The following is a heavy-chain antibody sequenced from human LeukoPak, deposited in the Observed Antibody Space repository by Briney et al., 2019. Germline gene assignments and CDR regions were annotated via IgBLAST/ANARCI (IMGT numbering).Heavy chain of an antibody. CDR2: ITPKSDYI. CDR3: ATMVGPRFGTYYFDF. J-gene: IGHJ4*01. Sequence: GGSLRLSCVGSGFSFSDYALEWVRQPPGKGLEWVASITPKSDYIYYTPSVKGRFTISRDNARRSVYLQMNSLRADDTTLYYCATMVGPRFGTYYFDFWGQGVQVTVSS. CDR1: GFSFSDYA. D-gene: IGHD3-16*01. V-gene: IGHV3-21*01.